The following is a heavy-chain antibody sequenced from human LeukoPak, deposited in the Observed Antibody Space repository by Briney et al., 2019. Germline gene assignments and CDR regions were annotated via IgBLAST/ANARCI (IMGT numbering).Heavy chain of an antibody. D-gene: IGHD4-17*01. CDR2: INWNGGST. Sequence: GGSLRLSCAASGYKFDDYGMSWVRQAPGKGLEWVSGINWNGGSTAYADSVKGRFTVSGDNAKNSLYLQMNSLRAEDTALYYCARGDYGDPFDYWGQGTLVTVSS. CDR3: ARGDYGDPFDY. J-gene: IGHJ4*02. V-gene: IGHV3-20*04. CDR1: GYKFDDYG.